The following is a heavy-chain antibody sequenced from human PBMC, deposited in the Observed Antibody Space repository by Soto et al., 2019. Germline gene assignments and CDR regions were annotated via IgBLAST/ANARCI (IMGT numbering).Heavy chain of an antibody. CDR2: IIPILGIA. V-gene: IGHV1-69*02. D-gene: IGHD1-26*01. J-gene: IGHJ1*01. Sequence: QVQLVQSGAEVKKPGSSVKVSCKASGGTFSSYTISWVRQAPGQGLEWMGRIIPILGIANYAQKFQGRVTITADKSTSTAYMELSSLRSEDTAVYYCARGGGDSGSYYEAEYFQHWGQGTLVTVSS. CDR3: ARGGGDSGSYYEAEYFQH. CDR1: GGTFSSYT.